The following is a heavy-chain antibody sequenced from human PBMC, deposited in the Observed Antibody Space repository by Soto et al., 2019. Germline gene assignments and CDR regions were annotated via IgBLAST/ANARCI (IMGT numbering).Heavy chain of an antibody. D-gene: IGHD5-12*01. Sequence: GGSLRLSCAASGFTFSNYAMSWVRQAPGKRLEWVPVISGRSDNTYYTDSVQGRFTISRDNSKNTLYLQMNSLRAEDTAMYYCAKAGYGSDVLWWFGPWGQGTLVTVSS. V-gene: IGHV3-23*01. J-gene: IGHJ5*02. CDR2: ISGRSDNT. CDR1: GFTFSNYA. CDR3: AKAGYGSDVLWWFGP.